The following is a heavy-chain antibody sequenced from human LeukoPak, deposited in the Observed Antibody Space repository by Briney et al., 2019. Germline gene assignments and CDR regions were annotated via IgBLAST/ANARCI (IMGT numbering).Heavy chain of an antibody. V-gene: IGHV4-39*07. J-gene: IGHJ4*02. Sequence: SETLSLTCTVSGGSISSSRYYWGWIRQPPGKGLEWIASIYYSGSTNYNPSLKSRVTISADMSTNQFSLSLNSATAADTAVYYCARDERYGYNYNFNYWGQGTLVTVSS. CDR1: GGSISSSRYY. CDR3: ARDERYGYNYNFNY. CDR2: IYYSGST. D-gene: IGHD5-24*01.